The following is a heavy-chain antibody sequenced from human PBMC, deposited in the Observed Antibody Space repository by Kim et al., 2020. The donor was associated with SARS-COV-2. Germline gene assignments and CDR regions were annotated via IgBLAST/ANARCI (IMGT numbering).Heavy chain of an antibody. J-gene: IGHJ4*02. CDR2: CRDKAHRYTT. CDR3: ARVGQWPLAY. D-gene: IGHD6-19*01. CDR1: GFSISDHY. Sequence: GGSLRLSCKASGFSISDHYMDWARQAPGKGLQWVGRCRDKAHRYTTEYAPSVKGKFTVSRDDARNSRFLQMNNLRPEGTAVYYCARVGQWPLAYWGQGTPVTVSS. V-gene: IGHV3-72*01.